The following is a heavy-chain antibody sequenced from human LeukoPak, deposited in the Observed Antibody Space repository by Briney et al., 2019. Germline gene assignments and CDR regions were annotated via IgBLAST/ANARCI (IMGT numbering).Heavy chain of an antibody. CDR3: ASVYDSSGYYPF. CDR1: GGSFSGFY. Sequence: SETLSLTCAVYGGSFSGFYWSWIRQPPGKGLEWIGEINHSGSTNYNPSLKSRVTISVDTSKNQFSLKLSSVTAADTAVYYCASVYDSSGYYPFWGQGTLVTVSS. CDR2: INHSGST. V-gene: IGHV4-34*01. J-gene: IGHJ4*02. D-gene: IGHD3-22*01.